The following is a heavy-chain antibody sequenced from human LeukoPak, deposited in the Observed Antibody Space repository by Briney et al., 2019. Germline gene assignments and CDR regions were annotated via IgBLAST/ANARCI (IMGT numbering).Heavy chain of an antibody. J-gene: IGHJ4*02. D-gene: IGHD4-17*01. Sequence: PGGSLRLSCTVSVFTFSSYAMSWVRQSPGKALEWVSTITGSGDNTYYSDSVKGLFTISRENSKNTVNLQNNSQRAEDTAVYYCAKDLYGDYEGDYWGKGNLVTVSS. CDR2: ITGSGDNT. CDR1: VFTFSSYA. CDR3: AKDLYGDYEGDY. V-gene: IGHV3-23*01.